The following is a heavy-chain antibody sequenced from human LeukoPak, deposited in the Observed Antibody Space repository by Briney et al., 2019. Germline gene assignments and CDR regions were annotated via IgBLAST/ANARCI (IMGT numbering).Heavy chain of an antibody. CDR1: GFTFSSYS. D-gene: IGHD1-14*01. CDR3: AGVFFEEPGGNDY. CDR2: ISSSSSYI. V-gene: IGHV3-21*01. J-gene: IGHJ4*02. Sequence: GGSLRLSCAASGFTFSSYSMNWVRQAPGKGLEWVSSISSSSSYIYYADSVKGRFTISRDNAKNSLYLQMNSLRAEDTAVYYCAGVFFEEPGGNDYWGQGTLATVSS.